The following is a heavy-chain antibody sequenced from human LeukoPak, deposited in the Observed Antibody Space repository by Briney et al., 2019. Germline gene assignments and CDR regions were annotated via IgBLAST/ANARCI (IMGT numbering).Heavy chain of an antibody. V-gene: IGHV1-18*01. J-gene: IGHJ4*02. D-gene: IGHD6-6*01. CDR1: GYTFTNYG. Sequence: GPVKVSCKASGYTFTNYGISWVRQAPGQGLEWMGWISAYNGNTNYAQKLQGRVTMTTDTSTSTAYMELRSLRSDDTAVYYCAREWEYSSSPVQDYWGQGTLVTVSS. CDR3: AREWEYSSSPVQDY. CDR2: ISAYNGNT.